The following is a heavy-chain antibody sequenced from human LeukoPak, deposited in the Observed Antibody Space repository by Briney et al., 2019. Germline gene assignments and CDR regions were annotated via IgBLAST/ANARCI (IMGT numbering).Heavy chain of an antibody. D-gene: IGHD5-18*01. V-gene: IGHV3-66*01. CDR3: ARENVDTALHRGLYYYYYHGMDV. J-gene: IGHJ6*02. CDR1: GFSGRIYY. CDR2: IYGDDTI. Sequence: GGSLRLSCAAAGFSGRIYYMSWVRQAPGKGLEWVSVIYGDDTIYYADSVKGRFTISRDNSKNPMYLQMNTVRAEDTAVYPCARENVDTALHRGLYYYYYHGMDVWGQGTTVTVSS.